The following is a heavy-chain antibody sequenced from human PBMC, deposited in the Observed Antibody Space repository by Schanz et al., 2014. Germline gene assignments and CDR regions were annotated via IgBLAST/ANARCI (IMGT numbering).Heavy chain of an antibody. D-gene: IGHD2-2*01. Sequence: EVQLVESGGDLVQPGGSQRLSCAASGFIVSSTYMTWVRQAPGKGLEWVSIIYSGVSTYYADSVKGRFTISRDNSKNTVYLQMNSLRGEDTALYYCARDTAQSCIGPSCFEYFQHWGQGALVTVSS. CDR3: ARDTAQSCIGPSCFEYFQH. CDR2: IYSGVST. V-gene: IGHV3-66*01. J-gene: IGHJ1*01. CDR1: GFIVSSTY.